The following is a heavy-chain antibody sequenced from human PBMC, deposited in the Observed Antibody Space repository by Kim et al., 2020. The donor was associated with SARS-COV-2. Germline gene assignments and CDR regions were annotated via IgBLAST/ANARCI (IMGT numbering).Heavy chain of an antibody. CDR3: ARGGYCSSTSCYPFDY. D-gene: IGHD2-2*01. Sequence: KFQGRVTITADESTSTAYMELSSLRSEDTAVYYCARGGYCSSTSCYPFDYWGQGTLVTVSS. V-gene: IGHV1-69*01. J-gene: IGHJ4*02.